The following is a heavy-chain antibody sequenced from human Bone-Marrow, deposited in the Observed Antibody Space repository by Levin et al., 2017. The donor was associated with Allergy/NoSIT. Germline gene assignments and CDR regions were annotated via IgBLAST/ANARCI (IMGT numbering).Heavy chain of an antibody. CDR1: GGTFTSYA. Sequence: SVKVSCKASGGTFTSYAISWVRQAPGQGPEWMGGIIPIFGTTNYAQKFQGRVTITADESTSTAYMDLSSLRSEDTAVYYCARVPVSGNKTADHWGQGTRVTVSS. CDR2: IIPIFGTT. V-gene: IGHV1-69*13. D-gene: IGHD2/OR15-2a*01. J-gene: IGHJ4*02. CDR3: ARVPVSGNKTADH.